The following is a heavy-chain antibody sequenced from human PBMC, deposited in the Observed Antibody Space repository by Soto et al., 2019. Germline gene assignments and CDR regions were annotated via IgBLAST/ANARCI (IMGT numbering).Heavy chain of an antibody. CDR2: IYYSGTT. J-gene: IGHJ4*02. Sequence: SETLSLTCTVSGGSISGYYWSWIRQPPGKGLEWIGYIYYSGTTSYNPSLNSRVTMSVDTSKNQFSLKVNSVTAADTAVYYCASESYYGSGATVVAYWGQGTLVTVSS. CDR3: ASESYYGSGATVVAY. V-gene: IGHV4-59*01. D-gene: IGHD3-10*01. CDR1: GGSISGYY.